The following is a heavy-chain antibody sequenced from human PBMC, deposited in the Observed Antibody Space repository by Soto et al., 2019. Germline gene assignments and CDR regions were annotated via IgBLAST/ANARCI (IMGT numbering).Heavy chain of an antibody. CDR3: ARRAVYYFDY. Sequence: GGSLRLSCAASGFSFSTYWMTWLRQAPGKGLEWVANIRQDGSEKYYVDSVKGRFTISRDNAKNSLHLQMNSLRVDDTAVYYCARRAVYYFDYWGQGALVTVSS. J-gene: IGHJ4*02. V-gene: IGHV3-7*03. CDR1: GFSFSTYW. CDR2: IRQDGSEK. D-gene: IGHD6-25*01.